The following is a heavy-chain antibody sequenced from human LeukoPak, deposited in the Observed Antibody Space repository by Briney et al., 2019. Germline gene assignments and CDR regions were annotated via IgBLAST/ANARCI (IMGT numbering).Heavy chain of an antibody. Sequence: GGSLRLSCEVSGFRFSTYWMTWVRQAPGKGLEWVANIKEDGSDKYYVDSVKGRFTISRDNAKNSLYLQMNRLRAEDTAVYYCARFGDVDTAMVIVFGEYYFDYWGQGTLVTVSS. V-gene: IGHV3-7*01. D-gene: IGHD5-18*01. CDR2: IKEDGSDK. CDR3: ARFGDVDTAMVIVFGEYYFDY. J-gene: IGHJ4*02. CDR1: GFRFSTYW.